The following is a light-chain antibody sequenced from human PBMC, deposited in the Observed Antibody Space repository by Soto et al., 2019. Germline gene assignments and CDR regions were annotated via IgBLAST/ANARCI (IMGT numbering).Light chain of an antibody. CDR3: QQYDNLPPYT. V-gene: IGKV1-33*01. Sequence: DIPMTQSPSSLSASVGDRVTITCQASRDISVYLNWYQQKPGKPPKLLVYDASNLQTGVPSRFSGSGSGTHFTFTISSLQPEDFATYYCQQYDNLPPYTFGQGTKVEL. CDR2: DAS. CDR1: RDISVY. J-gene: IGKJ2*01.